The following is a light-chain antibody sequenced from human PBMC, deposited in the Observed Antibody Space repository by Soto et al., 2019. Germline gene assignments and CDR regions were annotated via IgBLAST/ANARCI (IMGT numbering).Light chain of an antibody. J-gene: IGKJ3*01. CDR1: QGIRNY. CDR2: AAS. CDR3: QKYNFAPFT. V-gene: IGKV1-27*01. Sequence: DIQMTQSPSSLSASVGDRVTITCRASQGIRNYLAWYQQKPGKVPKLLIYAASTLQSGVPSRFSGSGSGTDFTLTISGLQPEDVATYYCQKYNFAPFTFGPGTRVDFK.